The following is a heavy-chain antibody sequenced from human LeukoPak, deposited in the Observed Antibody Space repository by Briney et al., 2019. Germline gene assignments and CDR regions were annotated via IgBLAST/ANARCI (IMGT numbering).Heavy chain of an antibody. CDR2: IYTSGST. J-gene: IGHJ6*02. Sequence: SETLSLTCTVSGGSISTYNWTWIRQPAGEGLEWIGRIYTSGSTNYNPSLKSRVTMSVDTSKNQFSLKLTSVTAADTAVYFCATEYCFAMDVWGQGTTVTVSS. V-gene: IGHV4-4*07. CDR1: GGSISTYN. CDR3: ATEYCFAMDV.